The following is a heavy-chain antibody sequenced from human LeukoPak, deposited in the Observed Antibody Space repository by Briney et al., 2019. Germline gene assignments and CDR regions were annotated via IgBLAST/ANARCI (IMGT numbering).Heavy chain of an antibody. CDR3: ARGGTVTNNLDY. V-gene: IGHV1-2*06. CDR1: GYTFTGYY. CDR2: INPNSGGT. D-gene: IGHD4-17*01. J-gene: IGHJ4*02. Sequence: ASVKVSCKASGYTFTGYYMHWVRQAPGQGLEWMGRINPNSGGTNYAQKFQGRVTMTRDTSISTAYMELSSLRSEDTAVYYCARGGTVTNNLDYWGQGTLVTVSS.